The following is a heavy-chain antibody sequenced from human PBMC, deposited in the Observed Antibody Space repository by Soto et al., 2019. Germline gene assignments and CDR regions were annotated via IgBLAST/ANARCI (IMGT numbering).Heavy chain of an antibody. CDR3: ARDPLRFLEWLPPFYFDY. Sequence: GGSLRLSCAASGFTFSSYSMNWVRQAPGKGLEWVSSISSSSSYIYYADSVKGRFTISRDNAKNSLYLQMNSLRAEDTAVYYCARDPLRFLEWLPPFYFDYWGQGTLVTVSS. D-gene: IGHD3-3*01. CDR1: GFTFSSYS. CDR2: ISSSSSYI. V-gene: IGHV3-21*01. J-gene: IGHJ4*02.